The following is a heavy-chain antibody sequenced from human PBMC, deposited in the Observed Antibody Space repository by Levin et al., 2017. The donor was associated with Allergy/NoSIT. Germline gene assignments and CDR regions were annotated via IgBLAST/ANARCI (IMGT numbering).Heavy chain of an antibody. CDR3: ARDLLWFGELLTDAYYYGMDV. Sequence: LSLTCAASGFTFRSSAMHWVRQAPGKGLEWVAVISYDGSNKYYADSVKGRFTISRDNSKNTLYLQMNSLRAEDTAVYYCARDLLWFGELLTDAYYYGMDVWGQGTTVTVSS. CDR2: ISYDGSNK. CDR1: GFTFRSSA. V-gene: IGHV3-30*04. D-gene: IGHD3-10*01. J-gene: IGHJ6*02.